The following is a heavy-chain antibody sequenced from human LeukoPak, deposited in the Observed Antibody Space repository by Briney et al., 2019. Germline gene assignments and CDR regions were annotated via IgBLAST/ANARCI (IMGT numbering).Heavy chain of an antibody. CDR2: INDSGST. J-gene: IGHJ6*03. V-gene: IGHV4-39*07. D-gene: IGHD3-16*01. CDR3: ARVKDPGGYYYYYYMDV. Sequence: SETLSLTCTVSRGSISSSSYYWGWIRQPPGKGLEWIGEINDSGSTKYNPSLKSRVTISIDTSKNQFSLKVTSVTAADTAVYYCARVKDPGGYYYYYYMDVWGKGTTVTVSS. CDR1: RGSISSSSYY.